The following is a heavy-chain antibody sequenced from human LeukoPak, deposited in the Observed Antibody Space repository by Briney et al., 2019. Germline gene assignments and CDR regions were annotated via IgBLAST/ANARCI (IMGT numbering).Heavy chain of an antibody. J-gene: IGHJ4*02. Sequence: SETLSLTCTVSGGSISSCSYYWGWIRQPPGKGLEWIGSIYYSGSTYYNPSLKCRVTISVDTSKNQFSLKLSSVTAADTAVYYCARHRGGNSRWYFDYWGQGTLVTVSP. CDR3: ARHRGGNSRWYFDY. V-gene: IGHV4-39*01. CDR1: GGSISSCSYY. D-gene: IGHD4-23*01. CDR2: IYYSGST.